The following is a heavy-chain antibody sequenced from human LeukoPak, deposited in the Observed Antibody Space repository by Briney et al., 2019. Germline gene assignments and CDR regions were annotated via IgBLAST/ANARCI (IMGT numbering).Heavy chain of an antibody. CDR2: LYSDGRT. V-gene: IGHV3-53*01. CDR3: ARDFGGSRDY. J-gene: IGHJ4*02. Sequence: GGSLRLSCAASGFTVNSNYMNWVRQAPGKGLEWVSVLYSDGRTYYADSVKGRFTISRDNAKNTLYLQMNSLRAEGTAVYYCARDFGGSRDYWGQGTLVTVSS. CDR1: GFTVNSNY. D-gene: IGHD3-10*01.